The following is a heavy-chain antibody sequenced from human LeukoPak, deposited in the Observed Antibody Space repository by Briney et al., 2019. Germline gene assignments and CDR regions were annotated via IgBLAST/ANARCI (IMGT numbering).Heavy chain of an antibody. J-gene: IGHJ2*01. Sequence: SETLSLTCTVSGGSVSSGDYYWSWIRQPPGKGLEWIGYIYYSGSTYYNPSLKSRVTMSLDTSKNQFSLKLSSVTAADTAVYYCARDYYGSGSLRYFDLWGRGTLVTASS. CDR1: GGSVSSGDYY. D-gene: IGHD3-10*01. CDR3: ARDYYGSGSLRYFDL. CDR2: IYYSGST. V-gene: IGHV4-30-4*01.